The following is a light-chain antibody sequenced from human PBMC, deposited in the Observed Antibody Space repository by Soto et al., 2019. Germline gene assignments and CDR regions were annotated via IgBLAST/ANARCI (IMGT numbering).Light chain of an antibody. CDR2: RVS. V-gene: IGKV2-30*02. J-gene: IGKJ1*01. CDR1: QSLVHSDGNTY. CDR3: MQGTHLRT. Sequence: DVVMTQSPLSLPVTLGQPASISCRSSQSLVHSDGNTYLNWFQQRPGQSPRRLIYRVSNRDSGVPDRFSGSGSGTDFTLKISRVEAEDVGVYYCMQGTHLRTFGQGTKV.